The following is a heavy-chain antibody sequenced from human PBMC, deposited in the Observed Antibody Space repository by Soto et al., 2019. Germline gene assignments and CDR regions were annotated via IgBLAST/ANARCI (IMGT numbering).Heavy chain of an antibody. Sequence: QLQLQESGPGLVKPSETLSLTCTVSGGSISSSSYYWGWIRQPPGKGLEWIGSIYYSGSTYYNPSLKSRVTISVDTSKNQFSLKLSSVTAADTAVYYCARLGYCTNGVCYGVNYFDYWGQGTLVTVSS. D-gene: IGHD2-8*01. V-gene: IGHV4-39*01. CDR3: ARLGYCTNGVCYGVNYFDY. CDR1: GGSISSSSYY. CDR2: IYYSGST. J-gene: IGHJ4*02.